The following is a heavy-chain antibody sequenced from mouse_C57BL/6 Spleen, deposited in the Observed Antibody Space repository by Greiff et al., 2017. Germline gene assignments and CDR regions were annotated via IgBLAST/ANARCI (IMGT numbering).Heavy chain of an antibody. Sequence: VQLQQPGAELVRPGSSVKLSCKASGYTFTSYWMDWVKQRPGQGLEWIGNIYPSDSETHYNQKFKDKATLTVDKSSSTAYMQHSSLTSEDSAVYYCAKGNYYAMDYWGQGTSVTVSS. CDR2: IYPSDSET. V-gene: IGHV1-61*01. CDR3: AKGNYYAMDY. CDR1: GYTFTSYW. J-gene: IGHJ4*01.